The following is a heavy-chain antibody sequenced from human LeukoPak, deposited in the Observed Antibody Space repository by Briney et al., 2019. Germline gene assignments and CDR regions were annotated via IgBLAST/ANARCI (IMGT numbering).Heavy chain of an antibody. CDR1: GFTVSSNY. CDR3: AKDSTSGSYDPLDY. J-gene: IGHJ4*02. D-gene: IGHD1-26*01. CDR2: IYSGGST. Sequence: GGSLRLSCAASGFTVSSNYMSWVRQAPGKGLEWVSVIYSGGSTYYADSVKGRFTISRDNSKNTLYLQMNSLRAEDTAVYYCAKDSTSGSYDPLDYWGQGTLVTVSS. V-gene: IGHV3-53*01.